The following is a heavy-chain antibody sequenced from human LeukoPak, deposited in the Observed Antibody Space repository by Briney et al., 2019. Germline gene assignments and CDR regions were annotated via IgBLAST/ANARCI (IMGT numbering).Heavy chain of an antibody. V-gene: IGHV3-30*04. D-gene: IGHD2-2*01. CDR3: AKVGWYCSSTSCHDY. CDR2: ISYDGSNK. CDR1: GFTFSSYA. Sequence: GGSLRLSCAASGFTFSSYAMHWVRQAPGKGLEWVAVISYDGSNKYYADSVKGRFTISRDNSKNTLYPQMNSLRAEDTAAYYCAKVGWYCSSTSCHDYWGQGTLVTVSS. J-gene: IGHJ4*02.